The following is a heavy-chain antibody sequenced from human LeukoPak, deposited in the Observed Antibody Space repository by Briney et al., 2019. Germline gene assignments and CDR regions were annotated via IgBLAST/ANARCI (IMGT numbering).Heavy chain of an antibody. V-gene: IGHV4-31*03. D-gene: IGHD5-12*01. J-gene: IGHJ5*02. CDR3: ARGYGPFDP. CDR1: GDSISSGGHY. Sequence: SETLSLTRIVSGDSISSGGHYWSLIRQVPGKCLEWLGYISDIARSSYYPSRKSRHTISIDTSNNQFSLKLTSVTAADTAVYYCARGYGPFDPWGQGTLVTVSS. CDR2: ISDIARS.